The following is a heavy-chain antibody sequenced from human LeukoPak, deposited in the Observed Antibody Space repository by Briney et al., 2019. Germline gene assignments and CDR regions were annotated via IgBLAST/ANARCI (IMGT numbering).Heavy chain of an antibody. J-gene: IGHJ4*02. Sequence: PSETLSLTCAVSGGSISSGGYSWSWIRQPPGKGLEWIVYIYHSGSTYYNPSLKSRVTISVDRSKNQFSLKLSSVTAADTAVYYCARLDYYDSSAAWGFDYWGQGTLVTVSS. CDR1: GGSISSGGYS. D-gene: IGHD3-22*01. CDR2: IYHSGST. V-gene: IGHV4-30-2*01. CDR3: ARLDYYDSSAAWGFDY.